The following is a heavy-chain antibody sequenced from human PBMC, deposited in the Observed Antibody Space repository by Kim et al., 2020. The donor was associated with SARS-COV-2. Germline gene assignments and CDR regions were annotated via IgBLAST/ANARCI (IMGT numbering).Heavy chain of an antibody. CDR3: ARDPNGDYIGTFHI. CDR1: GLTFSSYG. Sequence: GGSLRLSCAASGLTFSSYGMTWVRQAPGKGLEWVSSIDGGGAGTSYADSVKGRFTISRDNSKNTLYLQMNSLGAEDTALYFCARDPNGDYIGTFHIWGRGTMVTVSS. V-gene: IGHV3-23*01. J-gene: IGHJ3*02. CDR2: IDGGGAGT. D-gene: IGHD4-17*01.